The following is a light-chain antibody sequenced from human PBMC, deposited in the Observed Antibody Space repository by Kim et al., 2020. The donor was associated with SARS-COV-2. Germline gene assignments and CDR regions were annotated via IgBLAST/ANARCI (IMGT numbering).Light chain of an antibody. CDR2: DVS. Sequence: GSPGQSITISCTGTSSDVGGYNYVSWYQQHPGKAPKLMIYDVSKRPSGVSNRFSGSKSGNTASLTISGLQAEDEADYYCSSYTSRVFGGGTQLTVL. J-gene: IGLJ3*02. V-gene: IGLV2-14*04. CDR1: SSDVGGYNY. CDR3: SSYTSRV.